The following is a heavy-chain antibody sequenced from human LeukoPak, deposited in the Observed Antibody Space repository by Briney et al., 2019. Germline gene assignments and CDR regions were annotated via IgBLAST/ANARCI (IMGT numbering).Heavy chain of an antibody. J-gene: IGHJ5*02. CDR3: ARDDYRGVTNFDP. D-gene: IGHD3-10*01. Sequence: SETLSLTCTVSGGSISPYFWNWIRQLPGKGLEWIGYISYTGSTNYNPSLKSRVTISVDTSKNQFSLQLTSVTAADTAVYYCARDDYRGVTNFDPWGQGTLVTVSS. CDR1: GGSISPYF. CDR2: ISYTGST. V-gene: IGHV4-59*01.